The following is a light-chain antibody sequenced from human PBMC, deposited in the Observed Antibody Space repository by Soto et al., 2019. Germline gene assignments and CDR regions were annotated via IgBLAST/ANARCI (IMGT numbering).Light chain of an antibody. CDR1: SSDVGGYNY. CDR3: NSYRSTITHVV. CDR2: EVN. Sequence: QSVLTQPASVSGSPGQSITISCTGTSSDVGGYNYVSWYQQYPGKAPKLIIYEVNKRPSGVSNRFSGSKSGNTASLTISGLQADDESDYYCNSYRSTITHVVFGGGTQLTVL. J-gene: IGLJ2*01. V-gene: IGLV2-14*01.